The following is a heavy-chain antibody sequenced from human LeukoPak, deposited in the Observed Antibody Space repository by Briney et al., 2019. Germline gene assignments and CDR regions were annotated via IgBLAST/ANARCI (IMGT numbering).Heavy chain of an antibody. CDR3: ARVLPSHYYDTSGYSDY. CDR1: GFTFSSYS. Sequence: GSLRLSCAASGFTFSSYSMNWVRQAPGKGLELVSSISSSSSYIYYVDSVKGRFTISRENANNSLYLQMNSLRVDDTAVYYCARVLPSHYYDTSGYSDYWGQGTLVTVSS. V-gene: IGHV3-21*01. CDR2: ISSSSSYI. D-gene: IGHD3-22*01. J-gene: IGHJ4*02.